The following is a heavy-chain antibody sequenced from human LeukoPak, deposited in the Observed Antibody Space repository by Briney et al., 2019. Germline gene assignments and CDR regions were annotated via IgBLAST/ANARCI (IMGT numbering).Heavy chain of an antibody. D-gene: IGHD6-13*01. CDR3: ARGAAAARSNWFDP. Sequence: SQTLSLTCDISGDSISSNTAAWNWIRQSPSRGLEWLGRTYYRSKWYFEYAPSVEGRITVSPDTAYNQFSLRLSSVTPEDTAVYYCARGAAAARSNWFDPWGQGTLVTVSS. CDR1: GDSISSNTAA. CDR2: TYYRSKWYF. V-gene: IGHV6-1*01. J-gene: IGHJ5*02.